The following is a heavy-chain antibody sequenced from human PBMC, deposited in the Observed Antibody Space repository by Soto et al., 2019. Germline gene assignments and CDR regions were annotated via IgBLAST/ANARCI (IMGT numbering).Heavy chain of an antibody. V-gene: IGHV4-30-4*01. CDR3: ARGVTGYFDP. CDR2: IYYSGST. J-gene: IGHJ5*02. CDR1: GGSISSGDYY. D-gene: IGHD3-9*01. Sequence: SETLSLTCTVSGGSISSGDYYWSWIRQPPGKGLEWIGYIYYSGSTYYNPSLKSRVTISVDTSKNQFSLKLSSVTAADTAAYYCARGVTGYFDPWGQGTLVTVSS.